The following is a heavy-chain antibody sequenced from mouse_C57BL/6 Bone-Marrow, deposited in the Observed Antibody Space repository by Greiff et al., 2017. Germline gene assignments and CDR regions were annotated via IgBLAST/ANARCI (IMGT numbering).Heavy chain of an antibody. CDR3: ASRRMDY. CDR2: IYPRSGNT. J-gene: IGHJ4*01. Sequence: QVQLKQSGAELARPGASVKLSCKASGYTFTSYGISWVKQRTGQGLEWIGEIYPRSGNTYYNEKFKGKATLTADKSSSTAYMELRSLTSEDSAVYFCASRRMDYWGQGTSVTVFS. V-gene: IGHV1-81*01. CDR1: GYTFTSYG.